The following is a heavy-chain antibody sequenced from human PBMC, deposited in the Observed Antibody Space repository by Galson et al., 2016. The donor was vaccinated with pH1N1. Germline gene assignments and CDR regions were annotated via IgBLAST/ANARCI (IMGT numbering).Heavy chain of an antibody. CDR3: ARRTISARPGWFDS. CDR2: IYPDASDT. Sequence: QSGAEVKKPGESLKISCKGSGYEFGRYWIVWVRQMPGKGLEYMGTIYPDASDTRYHPAFQGQVIISGDRSINAVYLQWSRLKASDSGIYYCARRTISARPGWFDSWGQGTLVTVSS. D-gene: IGHD6-6*01. CDR1: GYEFGRYW. V-gene: IGHV5-51*01. J-gene: IGHJ5*01.